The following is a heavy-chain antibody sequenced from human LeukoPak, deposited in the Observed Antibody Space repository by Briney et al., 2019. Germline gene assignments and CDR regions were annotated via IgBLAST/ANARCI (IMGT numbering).Heavy chain of an antibody. J-gene: IGHJ4*02. Sequence: PSETLSLTCTVSGGSISSYYWSWIRQPPGKGLEWIGYIYYSGSTNYNPSLKSRVTISVDTSKNQFSLKLSSVTAADTAVYYCAREGYGSGSYFAYWGQGTLVTVSS. CDR3: AREGYGSGSYFAY. D-gene: IGHD3-10*01. CDR1: GGSISSYY. CDR2: IYYSGST. V-gene: IGHV4-59*01.